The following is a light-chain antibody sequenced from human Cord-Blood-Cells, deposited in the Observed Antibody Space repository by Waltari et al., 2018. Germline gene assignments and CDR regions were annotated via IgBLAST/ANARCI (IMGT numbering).Light chain of an antibody. CDR3: QQSYSTPLT. CDR1: QSIRSY. CDR2: AAS. V-gene: IGKV1-39*01. J-gene: IGKJ4*01. Sequence: DIQMTQSPSSLSASVGDRVTITCRASQSIRSYLNWYQQKPGKAPKLLIYAASSLQSGVPSRFSGIGSGTDFARTISSLQPEDFATYYCQQSYSTPLTFGGGTKVEIK.